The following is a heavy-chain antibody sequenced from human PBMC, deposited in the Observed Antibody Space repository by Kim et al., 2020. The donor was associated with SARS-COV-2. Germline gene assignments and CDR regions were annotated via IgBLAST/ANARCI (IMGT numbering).Heavy chain of an antibody. CDR3: VNGDKRGYSYGPRGRAEYFQH. CDR1: GFTFSSYA. J-gene: IGHJ1*01. V-gene: IGHV3-64D*09. CDR2: ISSNGGST. Sequence: GGSLRLSCAASGFTFSSYAMHWVRQAPGKGLEYVSAISSNGGSTYYADSVKGRFTISRDNSKNTLYLQMSSLRAEDTAVYYCVNGDKRGYSYGPRGRAEYFQHWGQGTLVTVSS. D-gene: IGHD5-18*01.